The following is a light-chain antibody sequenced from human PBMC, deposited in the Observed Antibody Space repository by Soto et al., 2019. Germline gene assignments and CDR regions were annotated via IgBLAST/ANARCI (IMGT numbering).Light chain of an antibody. Sequence: TITFLSSQSISSWLALYQQKPGKAPKLLIYDASSLESGVPSRFSGSGSGTEFTLTISSLQPDDFATYCCQQDNSYTWRFGEGGKVDIK. V-gene: IGKV1-5*01. CDR3: QQDNSYTWR. CDR1: QSISSW. J-gene: IGKJ1*01. CDR2: DAS.